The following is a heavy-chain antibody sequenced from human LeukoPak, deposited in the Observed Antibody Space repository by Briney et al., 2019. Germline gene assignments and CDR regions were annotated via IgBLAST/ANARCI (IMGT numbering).Heavy chain of an antibody. CDR3: APVPLYYYGSGSS. V-gene: IGHV3-23*01. CDR2: ISGSGGST. D-gene: IGHD3-10*01. CDR1: GFTFSSYA. J-gene: IGHJ4*02. Sequence: GGSLRLSCAASGFTFSSYAMSWVRQAPGKGLEWVSGISGSGGSTNYADSVKGRLTISRDNSKNTLYLQMNSLRAEDTAVYYCAPVPLYYYGSGSSWGQGTLVTVSS.